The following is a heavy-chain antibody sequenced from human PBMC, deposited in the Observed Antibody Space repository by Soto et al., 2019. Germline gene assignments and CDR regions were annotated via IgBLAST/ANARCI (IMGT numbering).Heavy chain of an antibody. CDR1: GFTFSSYS. CDR2: ISSSSSYI. D-gene: IGHD3-22*01. Sequence: EVQLVESGGGLVKPGGSLRLSCAASGFTFSSYSMNWVRQAPGKGLEWVSSISSSSSYIYYADSVKGRFTISRDNAKHSLYLQMNSLRAEDTAVYYCARLDYYDSSGFDYWGQGTLVTVSS. CDR3: ARLDYYDSSGFDY. V-gene: IGHV3-21*01. J-gene: IGHJ4*02.